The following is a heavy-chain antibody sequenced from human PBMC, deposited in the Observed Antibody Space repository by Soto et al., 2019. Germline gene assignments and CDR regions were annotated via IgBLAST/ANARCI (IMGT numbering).Heavy chain of an antibody. CDR3: ARDSLKYYYDSSGWPLDY. D-gene: IGHD3-22*01. CDR2: ISAYNGNT. CDR1: GYTFTSYG. J-gene: IGHJ4*02. V-gene: IGHV1-18*01. Sequence: GASVKVSCKASGYTFTSYGISWVRQAPGQGLEWMGWISAYNGNTNYAQKLQGRVTMTTDTSTSTAYMELRSLRSDDTAVYYCARDSLKYYYDSSGWPLDYWGQGTLVTVSS.